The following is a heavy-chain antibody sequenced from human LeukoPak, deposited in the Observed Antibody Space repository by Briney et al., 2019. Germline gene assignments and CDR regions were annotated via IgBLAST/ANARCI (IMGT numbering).Heavy chain of an antibody. Sequence: PSETLSLTCAVYGGSFSGYYWSWIRQPPGKGLEWIGEINHSGSTNYNPSLKSRVTISVDTSKNQFSLKLSSVTAADTAVYYCARGGRRRYYYVNRRIDAFDIWGQGTTVTVSS. CDR2: INHSGST. V-gene: IGHV4-34*01. D-gene: IGHD3-22*01. J-gene: IGHJ3*02. CDR3: ARGGRRRYYYVNRRIDAFDI. CDR1: GGSFSGYY.